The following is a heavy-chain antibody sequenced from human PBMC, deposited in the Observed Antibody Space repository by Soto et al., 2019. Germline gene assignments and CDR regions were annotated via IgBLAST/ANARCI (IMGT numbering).Heavy chain of an antibody. CDR3: ARGNQRWLQLWYFDL. CDR1: GGTFSSYT. D-gene: IGHD5-12*01. V-gene: IGHV1-69*12. Sequence: QVQLVQSGAEVKKPGSSVTVSCKASGGTFSSYTISWVRQAPGQGLEWMGGIIPIFGTANYAQKFQGRVPITADESSSTAYMELSSLRSEDTAVYYCARGNQRWLQLWYFDLWGRGTLVTVSS. CDR2: IIPIFGTA. J-gene: IGHJ2*01.